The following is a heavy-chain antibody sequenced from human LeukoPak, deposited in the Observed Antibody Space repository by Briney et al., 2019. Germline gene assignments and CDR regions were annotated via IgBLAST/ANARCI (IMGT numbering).Heavy chain of an antibody. CDR2: IKPGGSEK. CDR3: TRDEGWYGRGSDV. CDR1: GFSFSSYW. Sequence: GGSLRLSCAASGFSFSSYWMSWVRQAPGKGLEWVANIKPGGSEKDYVDSVKGRFTISRDNAKNSLDLQMNNLRAEDTAVYYCTRDEGWYGRGSDVWGQGTSVTVS. J-gene: IGHJ6*02. V-gene: IGHV3-7*04. D-gene: IGHD6-19*01.